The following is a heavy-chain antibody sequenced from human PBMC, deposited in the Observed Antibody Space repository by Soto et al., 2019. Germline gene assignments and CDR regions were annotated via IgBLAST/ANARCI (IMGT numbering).Heavy chain of an antibody. V-gene: IGHV3-23*01. CDR2: ILVDGRT. J-gene: IGHJ3*02. CDR1: GFIFSSYD. CDR3: AKATATGGGAFDI. D-gene: IGHD2-8*02. Sequence: PGGSLRLSCAASGFIFSSYDMSWFRQAPGKGLEWVSTILVDGRTFYVDSVKGRFTISRDSSQNTVFLQMNSLTAGDTALYYCAKATATGGGAFDICGQGTMVTVS.